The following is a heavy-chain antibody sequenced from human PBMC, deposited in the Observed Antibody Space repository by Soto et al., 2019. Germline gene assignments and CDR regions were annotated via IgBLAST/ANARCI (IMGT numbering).Heavy chain of an antibody. CDR2: IVVGSGNT. J-gene: IGHJ4*02. CDR3: AAGLLTGYSPPDY. D-gene: IGHD3-9*01. Sequence: SVKVSCKASGLTFTSSARQWVRQARGQRLEWIGWIVVGSGNTNYAQKFQERVTITRDMSTSTAYMELSSLRSEDTAVYYCAAGLLTGYSPPDYWGQGTLVTVSS. CDR1: GLTFTSSA. V-gene: IGHV1-58*02.